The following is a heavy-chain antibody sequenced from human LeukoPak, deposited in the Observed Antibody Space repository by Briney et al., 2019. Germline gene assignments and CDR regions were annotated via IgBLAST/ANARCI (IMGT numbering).Heavy chain of an antibody. CDR1: GGSISSYY. J-gene: IGHJ5*02. Sequence: PSETLSLTCTVSGGSISSYYWSWIRQPPGKGLEWIGYIYYSGSTNYNPSLKSRVTISVDTSKNQFSLKLSSVTAADTAVYYCARGHWQLQLYNWFDPWGQGTLVTVSS. CDR2: IYYSGST. V-gene: IGHV4-59*01. D-gene: IGHD2-15*01. CDR3: ARGHWQLQLYNWFDP.